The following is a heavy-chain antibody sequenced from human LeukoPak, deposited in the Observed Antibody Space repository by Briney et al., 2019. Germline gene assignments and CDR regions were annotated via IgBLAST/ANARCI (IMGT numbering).Heavy chain of an antibody. J-gene: IGHJ3*02. Sequence: PGGSLRLSCAASGFTFSSYWMSWVRQAPGKGLEWVANIKQDGSEKYYVDSVKGRFTISRDNAKNSLYLQMNSLRAEDTAVYYCARGIVGADDAFDTWGQGTMVTVSS. CDR1: GFTFSSYW. V-gene: IGHV3-7*01. CDR2: IKQDGSEK. CDR3: ARGIVGADDAFDT. D-gene: IGHD1-26*01.